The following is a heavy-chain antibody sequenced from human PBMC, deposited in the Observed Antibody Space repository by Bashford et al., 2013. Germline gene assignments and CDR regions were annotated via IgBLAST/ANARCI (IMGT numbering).Heavy chain of an antibody. Sequence: ASVKVSCKASGYTFIYYYIHWVRQAPGQGLEWMGWINPNSGATTYAQNFQDRVTLTRDTAITTVYMELNRLTSDDTAVYFCARGSSPVGDFDPWAREPWSPSPQ. V-gene: IGHV1-2*02. J-gene: IGHJ5*02. CDR1: GYTFIYYY. CDR2: INPNSGAT. D-gene: IGHD2-21*01. CDR3: ARGSSPVGDFDP.